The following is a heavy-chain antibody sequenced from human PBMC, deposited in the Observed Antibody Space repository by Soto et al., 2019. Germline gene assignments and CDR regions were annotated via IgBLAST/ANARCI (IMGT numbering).Heavy chain of an antibody. D-gene: IGHD5-12*01. V-gene: IGHV1-3*01. J-gene: IGHJ4*02. CDR3: ARGWLRFGWVFDY. CDR1: GYTFTSYA. Sequence: ASVKVSCKASGYTFTSYAMHWLRQSPGQRLEWMGWINAGNGNTKYSQKFQGRVTITRDTSASTAYMELSSLRSEDTAVYYCARGWLRFGWVFDYWGQGTLVTVSS. CDR2: INAGNGNT.